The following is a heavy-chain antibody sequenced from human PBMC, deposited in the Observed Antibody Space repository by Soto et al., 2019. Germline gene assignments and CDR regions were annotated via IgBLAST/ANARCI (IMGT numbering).Heavy chain of an antibody. Sequence: QVQLQESGPGLVKTSETLFLTCTVTGASISSYYWSWIRQPPGKGLEWIGHISYSGSTNYNPSVMGRVTVSVDRSTNQFSLKLSSVTAADTAVYYCARAHPFEFHNWFDPWGQGTLVSVSS. D-gene: IGHD3-10*01. CDR2: ISYSGST. V-gene: IGHV4-59*01. J-gene: IGHJ5*02. CDR3: ARAHPFEFHNWFDP. CDR1: GASISSYY.